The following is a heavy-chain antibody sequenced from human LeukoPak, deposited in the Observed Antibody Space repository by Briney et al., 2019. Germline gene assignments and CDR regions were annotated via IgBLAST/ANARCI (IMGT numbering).Heavy chain of an antibody. D-gene: IGHD6-6*01. Sequence: SETLSLTCTVSGASTSTHHWSWIRQPPGKGLEWIGYIYYSGSTSYNPSLKSRVTISVDTSKNQFSLKLSSVTAADTAVYYCARHEVAARVYFDYWGQGTLVTVSS. V-gene: IGHV4-59*08. CDR1: GASTSTHH. J-gene: IGHJ4*02. CDR3: ARHEVAARVYFDY. CDR2: IYYSGST.